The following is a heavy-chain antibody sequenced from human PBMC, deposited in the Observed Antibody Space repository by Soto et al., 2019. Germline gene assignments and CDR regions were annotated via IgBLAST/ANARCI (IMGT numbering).Heavy chain of an antibody. CDR3: AKDPRSGWYNLGWFDS. CDR1: GFPFISYA. CDR2: ISGSGGNT. J-gene: IGHJ5*01. D-gene: IGHD6-19*01. V-gene: IGHV3-23*01. Sequence: PGGSLRLSCATSGFPFISYAMSWVRQAPGRGLEWVSTISGSGGNTYYADAVKGRFTITGDSSKNTVYLQMNSLRVDDTATYYCAKDPRSGWYNLGWFDSWGRGTLVTVSS.